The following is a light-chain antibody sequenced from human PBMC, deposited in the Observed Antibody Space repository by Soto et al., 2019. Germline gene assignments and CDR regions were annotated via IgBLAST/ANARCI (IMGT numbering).Light chain of an antibody. J-gene: IGLJ2*01. CDR1: NSDVGGYNL. CDR3: SSYTTSSTLI. Sequence: QSALTQPASVSGSPGQSITISCTGTNSDVGGYNLVSWYQQHPGKAPKLIIYEVSDRPSGVSHRFSGSKAGNTASLTISGLLAEDEADYYCSSYTTSSTLIFGGGTKVTVL. V-gene: IGLV2-14*01. CDR2: EVS.